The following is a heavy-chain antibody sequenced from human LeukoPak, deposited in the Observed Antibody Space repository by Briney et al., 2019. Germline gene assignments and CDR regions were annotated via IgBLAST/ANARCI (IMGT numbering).Heavy chain of an antibody. V-gene: IGHV4-34*01. CDR2: INESGST. Sequence: SETLSLTCAVYGGSFSGYYWSWIRQPPGKGLEWVGEINESGSTNYNPSLKSRATISVDMSKNRISLKLSSVTAADTAVYYCASGGLYCSSTSCYTPFDYWGQGTLVTVSS. CDR3: ASGGLYCSSTSCYTPFDY. J-gene: IGHJ4*02. CDR1: GGSFSGYY. D-gene: IGHD2-2*02.